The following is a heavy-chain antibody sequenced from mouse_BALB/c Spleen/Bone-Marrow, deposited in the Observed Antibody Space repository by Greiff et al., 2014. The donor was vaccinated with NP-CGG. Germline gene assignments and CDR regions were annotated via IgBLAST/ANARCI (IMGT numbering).Heavy chain of an antibody. D-gene: IGHD1-1*01. CDR3: TRFGSTYDWYFDV. V-gene: IGHV1-5*01. CDR2: IYPGNSDT. Sequence: VQLQQSGTVLARPGASVKMSCKASGYSFTIYWTHWVKQRPGQGLEWIGAIYPGNSDTSYNQKFKGKAILTAVTSASTAYMELSSLTNEDSAVYYCTRFGSTYDWYFDVWGAGTTVTVSS. CDR1: GYSFTIYW. J-gene: IGHJ1*01.